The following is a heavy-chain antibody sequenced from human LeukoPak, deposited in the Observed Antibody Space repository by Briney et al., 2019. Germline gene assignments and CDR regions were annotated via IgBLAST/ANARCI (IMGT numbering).Heavy chain of an antibody. J-gene: IGHJ6*03. Sequence: GGSLRLSCAASGFTFSTYGMEWVRQAPGKGLEWVALIWYDGTNKYYVDSVKGRFTISRGNSKNTLYLQMNSLRAEDTAVYYCAKAGGNSGYDNYYYMDVWGKGTTVTVSS. V-gene: IGHV3-33*06. CDR2: IWYDGTNK. D-gene: IGHD5-12*01. CDR3: AKAGGNSGYDNYYYMDV. CDR1: GFTFSTYG.